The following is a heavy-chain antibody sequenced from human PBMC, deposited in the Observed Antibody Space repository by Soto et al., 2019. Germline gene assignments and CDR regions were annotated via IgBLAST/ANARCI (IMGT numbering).Heavy chain of an antibody. Sequence: QVELVQSGTEVKKPGASVKIPCKASDYTFTDYAIHWLRQDPGHRLEWMGWINAGNGDTKYSQKFQDRLTLTRDTSANTAYMGLTNLTSEDTALYFCARSVTIFGVVSDTPFDLWGRGSLVSVSS. V-gene: IGHV1-3*01. CDR2: INAGNGDT. CDR3: ARSVTIFGVVSDTPFDL. J-gene: IGHJ2*01. CDR1: DYTFTDYA. D-gene: IGHD3-3*01.